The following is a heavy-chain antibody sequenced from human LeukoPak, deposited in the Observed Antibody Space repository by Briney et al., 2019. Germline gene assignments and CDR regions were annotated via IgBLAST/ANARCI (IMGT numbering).Heavy chain of an antibody. J-gene: IGHJ4*02. D-gene: IGHD3-16*01. V-gene: IGHV3-74*01. Sequence: PGGSLRLSCAASGLTFSTYWMHWVRQAPGKGLVWVSRINPDGSTTNYADSVKGRFTISRDNAKNTLYLQMNSLRAEDTAVYYCARLNENGGGWGQGTLVTVSS. CDR1: GLTFSTYW. CDR3: ARLNENGGG. CDR2: INPDGSTT.